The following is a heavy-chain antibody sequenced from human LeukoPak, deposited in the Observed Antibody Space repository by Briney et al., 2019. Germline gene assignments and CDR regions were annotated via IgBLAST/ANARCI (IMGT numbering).Heavy chain of an antibody. V-gene: IGHV4-34*01. Sequence: SETLSLTCAVYGGSFSGYYWSWIRQPPGKGLEWIGEINHSGSTNYNPSLKSRVTISVDTSKNQFSLKLSSVTAADTAVYYCARSADIAAAGTHYFDYWGQGTLVTVSS. D-gene: IGHD6-13*01. J-gene: IGHJ4*02. CDR1: GGSFSGYY. CDR2: INHSGST. CDR3: ARSADIAAAGTHYFDY.